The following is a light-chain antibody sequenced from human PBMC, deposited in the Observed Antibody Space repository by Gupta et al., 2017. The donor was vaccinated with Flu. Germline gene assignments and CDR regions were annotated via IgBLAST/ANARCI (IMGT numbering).Light chain of an antibody. CDR3: QQYKDWPLYT. Sequence: ATLAVSPGERVTLSCWASQSVSSSLAWYQQKPGQSPRLLIYGASTRATGIPARFSGSGSGTEFTLTISSLQSEDFAVYYCQQYKDWPLYTFGKGTKLEIK. CDR2: GAS. V-gene: IGKV3-15*01. J-gene: IGKJ2*01. CDR1: QSVSSS.